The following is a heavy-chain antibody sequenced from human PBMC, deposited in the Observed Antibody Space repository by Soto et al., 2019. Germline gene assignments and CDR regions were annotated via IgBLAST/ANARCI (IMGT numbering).Heavy chain of an antibody. V-gene: IGHV3-48*01. CDR1: GFSFDTYS. J-gene: IGHJ4*02. CDR2: ISYSNTI. Sequence: EVLLVESGGDLVQPGGSLRLSCAASGFSFDTYSMNWVRQAPGKGLEWVSYISYSNTIHYADSVQGRFIISRDNAKKSLYLQMNSLRVDDTAVYFCTRDPHALDFWGQGTLVTVSS. CDR3: TRDPHALDF.